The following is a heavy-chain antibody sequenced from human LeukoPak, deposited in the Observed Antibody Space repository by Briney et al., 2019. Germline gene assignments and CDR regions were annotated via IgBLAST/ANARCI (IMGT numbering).Heavy chain of an antibody. CDR1: GFTFSSYA. CDR2: ISYDGSNK. D-gene: IGHD3-10*01. J-gene: IGHJ4*02. V-gene: IGHV3-30-3*01. Sequence: PGGSLRLSRAASGFTFSSYAMHWVRQAPGKGLEWVAVISYDGSNKYYADSVKGRFTISRDNSKNTLYLQMNSLRAEDTAVYYCARDGVWFGEAAYYFDYWGQGTLVTVSS. CDR3: ARDGVWFGEAAYYFDY.